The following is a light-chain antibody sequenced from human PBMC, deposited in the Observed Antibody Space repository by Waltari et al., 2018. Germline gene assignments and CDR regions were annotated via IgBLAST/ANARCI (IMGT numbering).Light chain of an antibody. Sequence: SYVLTQPPSVSVAPGQTAKISCGGDNIGTRSVHWYKQMPGQAPLLVVYADTDRPAGIPELFAGSNSENAATLTISGVEAGDEADYYCQVLDAPTDQWVFGGGTKLTVL. CDR3: QVLDAPTDQWV. CDR2: ADT. J-gene: IGLJ3*02. CDR1: NIGTRS. V-gene: IGLV3-21*02.